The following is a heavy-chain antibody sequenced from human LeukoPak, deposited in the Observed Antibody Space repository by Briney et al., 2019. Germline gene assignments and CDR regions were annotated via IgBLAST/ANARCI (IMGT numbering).Heavy chain of an antibody. CDR1: GGTFTSYA. CDR3: ARDSPEGRAAAPIPNWFDP. J-gene: IGHJ5*02. Sequence: ASVKVSCKTSGGTFTSYAITWVRQAPGQGLEWMGGIIPIFGTANYAQKFQGRVTITADESTSTAYMELSSLRSEDTAVYYCARDSPEGRAAAPIPNWFDPWGQGTLVTVSS. CDR2: IIPIFGTA. V-gene: IGHV1-69*13. D-gene: IGHD6-13*01.